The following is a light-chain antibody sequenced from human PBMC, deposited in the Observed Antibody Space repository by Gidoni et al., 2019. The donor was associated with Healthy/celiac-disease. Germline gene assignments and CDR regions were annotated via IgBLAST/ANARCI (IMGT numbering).Light chain of an antibody. Sequence: SYVLTQPHSVSVAPGKTARSTCGGNNIGSKSVHWYQQKPGQAPVLVIYYDSDRPSGIPERFAGSNSGNTATLTISRVEAGDEADYYCQVWDSSSDHSVVFGGGTKLTVL. V-gene: IGLV3-21*04. J-gene: IGLJ2*01. CDR1: NIGSKS. CDR2: YDS. CDR3: QVWDSSSDHSVV.